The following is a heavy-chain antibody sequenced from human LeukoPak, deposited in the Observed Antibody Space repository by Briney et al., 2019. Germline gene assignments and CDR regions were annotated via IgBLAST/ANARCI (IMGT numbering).Heavy chain of an antibody. J-gene: IGHJ4*02. CDR1: GFTVSSNY. CDR2: IYSGGST. Sequence: PGGSLRLSCAASGFTVSSNYMSWVRQAPGKGLEWASVIYSGGSTYYADSVKGRFTISRDNAKNSLYLQMNSLRAEDTAVYYCARIEDYWGQGTLVTVSS. CDR3: ARIEDY. V-gene: IGHV3-53*01.